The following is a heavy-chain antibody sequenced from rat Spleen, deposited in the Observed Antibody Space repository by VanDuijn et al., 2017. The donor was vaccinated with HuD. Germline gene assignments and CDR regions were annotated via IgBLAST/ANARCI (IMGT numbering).Heavy chain of an antibody. CDR1: GFSLTSYN. Sequence: QVQLKESGPGLVQPSQTLSLTCTVAGFSLTSYNVHWVRQPPGKGLEWMGVIWNTGGTRYNSALKSRLNISRDTSKSQVFLKMNSLQTEDTAIYFCTRDHSYWGSYYPGGFAYWGQGTLVTVSS. J-gene: IGHJ3*01. D-gene: IGHD1-12*01. V-gene: IGHV2-41*01. CDR3: TRDHSYWGSYYPGGFAY. CDR2: IWNTGGT.